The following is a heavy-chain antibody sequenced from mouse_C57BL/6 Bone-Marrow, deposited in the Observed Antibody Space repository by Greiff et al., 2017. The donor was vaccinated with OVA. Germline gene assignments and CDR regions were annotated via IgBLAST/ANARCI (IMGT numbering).Heavy chain of an antibody. Sequence: EVQVVESGGDLVKPGGSLKLSCAASGFTFSSYGLSWVRQTPDKRLEWVATISSGGSYTYYPDSVKWRFTISRDTAKNTLYLQMSSLKSEDTAMYYCARHGYYGSSYYFDYWGQGTTLTVSS. CDR3: ARHGYYGSSYYFDY. CDR2: ISSGGSYT. J-gene: IGHJ2*01. D-gene: IGHD1-1*01. V-gene: IGHV5-6*01. CDR1: GFTFSSYG.